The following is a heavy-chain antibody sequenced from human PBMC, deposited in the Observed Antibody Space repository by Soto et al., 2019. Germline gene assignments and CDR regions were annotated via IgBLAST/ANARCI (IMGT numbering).Heavy chain of an antibody. D-gene: IGHD1-26*01. CDR3: ARDRDGGTYTYFDH. CDR2: ISYDGGIK. Sequence: QVQLVESGGAVVQPGKSLRLSCAASGFIFSAFGLHWVRQAPGKGLEWVAYISYDGGIKYYADSVKGRFTISRDSSKNMLHLQINSLRPEDTAVYHCARDRDGGTYTYFDHWGQGTRVTVSS. V-gene: IGHV3-30-3*01. CDR1: GFIFSAFG. J-gene: IGHJ4*02.